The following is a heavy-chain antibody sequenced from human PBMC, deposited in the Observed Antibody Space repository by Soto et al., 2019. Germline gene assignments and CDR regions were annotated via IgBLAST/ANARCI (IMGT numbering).Heavy chain of an antibody. V-gene: IGHV3-48*03. CDR2: ISSSGSTI. D-gene: IGHD4-17*01. CDR3: ARDLLDHDYGDYLGYYYYGMDV. J-gene: IGHJ6*02. Sequence: EVQLVESGGGLVQPGGSLRLSCAASRFTFSSYEMNWVRQAPGKGLEWVSYISSSGSTIYYADSVKGRFTISRDNAKNSLYLQMNSLRAEDTAVYYCARDLLDHDYGDYLGYYYYGMDVWGQGTTVTVSS. CDR1: RFTFSSYE.